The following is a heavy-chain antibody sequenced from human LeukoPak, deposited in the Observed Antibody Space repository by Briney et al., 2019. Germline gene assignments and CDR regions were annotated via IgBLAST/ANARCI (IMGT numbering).Heavy chain of an antibody. CDR3: AREVAAAGTGHFDY. Sequence: GGSLRLSCAASGFTFSSYWMSWVRQAPGKGLEWVANIKQDGSEKYYVDSVKGRFTISRDNAKNSLYLQMNSLRVEDTAVYYCAREVAAAGTGHFDYWGQGTLVTVSS. V-gene: IGHV3-7*01. D-gene: IGHD6-13*01. CDR2: IKQDGSEK. J-gene: IGHJ4*02. CDR1: GFTFSSYW.